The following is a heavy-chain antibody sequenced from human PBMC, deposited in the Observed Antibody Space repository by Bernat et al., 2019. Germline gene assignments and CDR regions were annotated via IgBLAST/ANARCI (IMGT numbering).Heavy chain of an antibody. D-gene: IGHD6-6*01. CDR2: IKRKTDGGTT. CDR1: SNAW. J-gene: IGHJ4*02. CDR3: TTDSRASSVPVY. Sequence: SNAWMNWVRQAPGKGLEWVGRIKRKTDGGTTDYATPVKGRFTISRDDSKNTLYLQMNSLKTEDTAVYYCTTDSRASSVPVYWGQGTLVTVSS. V-gene: IGHV3-15*07.